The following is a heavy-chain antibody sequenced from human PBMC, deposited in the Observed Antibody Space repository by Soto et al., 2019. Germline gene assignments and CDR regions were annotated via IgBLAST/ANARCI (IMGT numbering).Heavy chain of an antibody. CDR1: GYSISSGYY. J-gene: IGHJ6*02. D-gene: IGHD3-3*01. CDR3: ARDHRPQMYYDFWSGYSGNYYYGMDV. CDR2: IYHSGST. Sequence: PSETLSLTCAVSGYSISSGYYCGWIRQPPGKGLEWIGSIYHSGSTYYNPSLKSRVTISVDTSKNQFSLKLSSVTAADTAVYYCARDHRPQMYYDFWSGYSGNYYYGMDVWGQGTTVTV. V-gene: IGHV4-38-2*02.